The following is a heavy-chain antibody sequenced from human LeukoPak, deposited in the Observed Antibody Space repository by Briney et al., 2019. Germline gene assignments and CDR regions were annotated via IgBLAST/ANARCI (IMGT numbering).Heavy chain of an antibody. J-gene: IGHJ5*02. CDR1: GGSISSYY. CDR2: IYYSGST. CDR3: ARGKKYGLNWFDP. V-gene: IGHV4-59*13. Sequence: ASETLSLTCIVSGGSISSYYWSWIRQPPGKGLEWIGYIYYSGSTNYNPSLKSRVTISVDTSKNQFSLKLSSVTAADTAVYYCARGKKYGLNWFDPWGQGTLVTVSS. D-gene: IGHD2-2*01.